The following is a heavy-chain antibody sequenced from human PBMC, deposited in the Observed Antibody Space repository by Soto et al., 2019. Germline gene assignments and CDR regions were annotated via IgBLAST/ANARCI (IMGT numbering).Heavy chain of an antibody. V-gene: IGHV3-23*01. J-gene: IGHJ4*02. CDR1: GFAFSAYA. Sequence: QLLESGGSLVEPGGSLRLSCSASGFAFSAYAMSWVCQAPQKGLEWVSGIGRGGHDTRYGDSVKGRFSITRDNSRNTHYLEMNRLTAEDTAVYYCAKHPIFGVVTHYFAHWGRGVLVTVSS. D-gene: IGHD3-3*01. CDR3: AKHPIFGVVTHYFAH. CDR2: IGRGGHDT.